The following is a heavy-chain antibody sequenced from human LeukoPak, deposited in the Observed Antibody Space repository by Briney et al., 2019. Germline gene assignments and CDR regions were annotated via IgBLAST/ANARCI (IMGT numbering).Heavy chain of an antibody. Sequence: GGSLRLSCAASGFSFSSYGMHWVRQAPGKGLEWVAVISYDGSNKYYADSVKGRFTISRDNSKNTLYLQMNSLRAEDTAVYYCAKDSSGYSSHFDYWGQGTLVTVSS. CDR3: AKDSSGYSSHFDY. J-gene: IGHJ4*02. CDR1: GFSFSSYG. V-gene: IGHV3-30*18. D-gene: IGHD3-22*01. CDR2: ISYDGSNK.